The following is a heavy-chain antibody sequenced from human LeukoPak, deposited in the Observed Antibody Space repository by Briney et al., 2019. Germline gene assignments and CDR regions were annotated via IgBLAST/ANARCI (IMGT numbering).Heavy chain of an antibody. CDR2: ISYGGST. Sequence: SETLSLTCTVSGGSVSSYYWTWIRQPPGRGLEWVGYISYGGSTNYNPFLKSRVTISVDTSTNQFSLKLSSVTAADTAVYYCARGIFGMVLNAFDLWGRGTMVTVSS. V-gene: IGHV4-59*02. CDR3: ARGIFGMVLNAFDL. J-gene: IGHJ3*01. CDR1: GGSVSSYY. D-gene: IGHD3-3*01.